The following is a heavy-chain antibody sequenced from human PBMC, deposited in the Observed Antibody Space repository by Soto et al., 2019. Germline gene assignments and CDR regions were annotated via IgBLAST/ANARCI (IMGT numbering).Heavy chain of an antibody. J-gene: IGHJ6*02. CDR3: ASPPKESSGYWYGMDV. CDR2: IIPIFGTA. D-gene: IGHD6-19*01. Sequence: QVQLVQSGAEVKKPGSSVKVSCKASGGTFSSYAISWVRQAPGQGLEWMGGIIPIFGTANDAQKFQGRVTITANESTSTAYMELSSLRSEDTAVYYGASPPKESSGYWYGMDVWGQGTTVTVSS. CDR1: GGTFSSYA. V-gene: IGHV1-69*12.